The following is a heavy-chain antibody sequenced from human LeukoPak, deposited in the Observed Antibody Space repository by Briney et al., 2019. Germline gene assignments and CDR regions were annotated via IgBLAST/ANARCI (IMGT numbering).Heavy chain of an antibody. CDR3: VRGVQPLAANAVEH. V-gene: IGHV3-53*01. CDR2: LYSDGNT. J-gene: IGHJ1*01. Sequence: GGSLRLFCAASGFTVITNDMTWVGQGPGKGLEWVSVLYSDGNTKYADSVQGRFTISRDNSKNTLYLEMNSLSPDDTAVYYCVRGVQPLAANAVEHWGQGTMVTVSS. CDR1: GFTVITND. D-gene: IGHD2-15*01.